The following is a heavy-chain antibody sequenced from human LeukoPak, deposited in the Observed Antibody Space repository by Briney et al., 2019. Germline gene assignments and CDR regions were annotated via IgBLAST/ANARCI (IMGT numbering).Heavy chain of an antibody. CDR2: IYYSGST. Sequence: SETLSLTCTVSGGSISSYYWSWIRQPPGKGLEWIGYIYYSGSTNYNPSLKSRVTISVDTSKNQFSLKLSSVTAADTAVYYCARGVRQWLVQSWFDPWGQGTLVTVSS. D-gene: IGHD6-19*01. V-gene: IGHV4-59*01. CDR3: ARGVRQWLVQSWFDP. J-gene: IGHJ5*02. CDR1: GGSISSYY.